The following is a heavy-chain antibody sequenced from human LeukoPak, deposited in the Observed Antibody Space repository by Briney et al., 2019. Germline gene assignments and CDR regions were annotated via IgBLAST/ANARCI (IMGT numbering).Heavy chain of an antibody. CDR3: ARDHVSEYCSGDSCYSGDY. J-gene: IGHJ4*02. V-gene: IGHV1-2*02. CDR2: INPNSGGT. Sequence: ASVKVSCKASGYTFTGYYMHWVRQAPGQGLEWMGWINPNSGGTNYAQKFQGRVTMTRDTSISTAYMELSRLRSDDTAVYYCARDHVSEYCSGDSCYSGDYWGQGTLVTVSS. CDR1: GYTFTGYY. D-gene: IGHD2-15*01.